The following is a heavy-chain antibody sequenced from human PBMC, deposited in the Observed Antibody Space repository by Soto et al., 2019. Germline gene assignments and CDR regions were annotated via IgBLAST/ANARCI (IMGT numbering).Heavy chain of an antibody. Sequence: PSETLSLTSTVSGGSISSGGYYWSWIRQRPGKGLEWIGYIYYSGSTYYNPSLKSRVTISVDTSKNQFSLKLSSVTAADTAVYYCARGPHASTYYDYIWGSYRASWYFHYWGQGTLVTVSS. D-gene: IGHD3-16*02. J-gene: IGHJ4*02. V-gene: IGHV4-31*03. CDR2: IYYSGST. CDR3: ARGPHASTYYDYIWGSYRASWYFHY. CDR1: GGSISSGGYY.